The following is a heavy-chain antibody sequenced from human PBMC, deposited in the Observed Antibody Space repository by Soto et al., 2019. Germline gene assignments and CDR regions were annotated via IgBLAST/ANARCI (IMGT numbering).Heavy chain of an antibody. V-gene: IGHV4-61*01. CDR2: IYYSGLT. Sequence: PSETLSLTCTVSGGSVSSGRYYWSWIRQPPGKGLEWIGYIYYSGLTNYSPSLKSRVAISIDTSKKQCSLKLRSVTAADTAVYYCVRDGTKTLRDWFDPWGQGISVTVSS. CDR1: GGSVSSGRYY. D-gene: IGHD1-1*01. CDR3: VRDGTKTLRDWFDP. J-gene: IGHJ5*02.